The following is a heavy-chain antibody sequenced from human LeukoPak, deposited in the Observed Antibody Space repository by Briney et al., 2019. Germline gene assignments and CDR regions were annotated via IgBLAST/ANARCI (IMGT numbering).Heavy chain of an antibody. CDR2: INHSGST. J-gene: IGHJ4*02. V-gene: IGHV4-34*01. CDR3: ARGRYYYDSSGYWYYFDY. CDR1: GGSFSGYY. D-gene: IGHD3-22*01. Sequence: PSETLSLTCAVYGGSFSGYYWSWIRQPPGKGLEWIGEINHSGSTNYNTSLKSRVTISVDTSKNQFSLKLSSVTAADTAVYYCARGRYYYDSSGYWYYFDYWGQGTLVTVSS.